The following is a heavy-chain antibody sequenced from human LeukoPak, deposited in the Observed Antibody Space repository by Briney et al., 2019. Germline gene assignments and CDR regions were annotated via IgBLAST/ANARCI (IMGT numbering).Heavy chain of an antibody. V-gene: IGHV3-21*04. CDR1: GFTFSSYS. D-gene: IGHD3-16*02. J-gene: IGHJ4*02. CDR2: ISSSSSYI. Sequence: GGSLRLSCAASGFTFSSYSMNWVRQAPGKGLEWASSISSSSSYIYYADSVKGRFTISRDNSKNTLYLQMNSVRAEDTAVYYCAKDPGYDYVWGSYRTVTWGQGTLVTVSS. CDR3: AKDPGYDYVWGSYRTVT.